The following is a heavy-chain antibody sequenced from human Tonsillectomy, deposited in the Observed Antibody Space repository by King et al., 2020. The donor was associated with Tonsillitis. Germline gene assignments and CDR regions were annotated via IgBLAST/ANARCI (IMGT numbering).Heavy chain of an antibody. D-gene: IGHD1-26*01. CDR1: GFTVSSNY. CDR2: IYSGGST. J-gene: IGHJ3*02. Sequence: VQLVESGGGLVQPGGSLRLSCAASGFTVSSNYMSWVRQAPGKGLEWVSVIYSGGSTYYADSVKGRFTISRDNSKNTLYLQMNSLRAEDTAVYYCARDFSGSYYDRPDAFDIWGQGTMVTVSS. V-gene: IGHV3-66*01. CDR3: ARDFSGSYYDRPDAFDI.